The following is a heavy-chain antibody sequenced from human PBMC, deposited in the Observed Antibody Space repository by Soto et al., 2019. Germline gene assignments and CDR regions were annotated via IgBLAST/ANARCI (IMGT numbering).Heavy chain of an antibody. J-gene: IGHJ4*02. D-gene: IGHD2-15*01. CDR2: ISGSGGST. CDR1: GFTFSSYA. Sequence: EVQLLESGGGLVQPGGSLRLSCAASGFTFSSYAMSWVRQAPWKGLEWVSGISGSGGSTYYADSVKGRFTISRANSKNTLYLQMNSLSAADTAVYYCAKDSGWSGYWSGGSCYSNFDYWGQGTLVTVSS. CDR3: AKDSGWSGYWSGGSCYSNFDY. V-gene: IGHV3-23*01.